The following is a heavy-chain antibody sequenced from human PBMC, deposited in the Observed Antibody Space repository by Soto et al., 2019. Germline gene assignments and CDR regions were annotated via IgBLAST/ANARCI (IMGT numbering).Heavy chain of an antibody. V-gene: IGHV1-18*01. J-gene: IGHJ4*02. CDR3: ARDFTGWPPEGADS. CDR2: ISAYNGNT. Sequence: QGLEWMGWISAYNGNTNYAQNLQGRVTMTTDTSTSTAYMELGSLTSDDTAVYYCARDFTGWPPEGADSWGQGTLVTVTS. D-gene: IGHD3-16*01.